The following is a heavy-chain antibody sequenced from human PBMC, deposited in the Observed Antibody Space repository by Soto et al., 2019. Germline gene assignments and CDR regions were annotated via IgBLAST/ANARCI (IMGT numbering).Heavy chain of an antibody. J-gene: IGHJ5*02. CDR1: GGSLSDNY. Sequence: ETLSLTCAVHGGSLSDNYWTWIRQVPEKGQEWIGEINHSGSTNYNPSLKSRVTISVDTSKNQFSLKLNSVTAADTAEYYCARARRGYCSGAYCYSDWFDPWGRGALVTVSS. CDR2: INHSGST. V-gene: IGHV4-34*01. D-gene: IGHD2-15*01. CDR3: ARARRGYCSGAYCYSDWFDP.